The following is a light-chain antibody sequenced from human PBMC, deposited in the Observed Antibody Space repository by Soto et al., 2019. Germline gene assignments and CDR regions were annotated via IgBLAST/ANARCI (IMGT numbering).Light chain of an antibody. CDR3: QQDNSYSIT. CDR2: KAS. CDR1: QSISSW. V-gene: IGKV1-5*03. J-gene: IGKJ5*01. Sequence: DIQMTQSPSTLSASVGDRVTITCRASQSISSWLAWYQQKPGKAPKLLIYKASSLESGVPSRFSGSGSGTEFTLTISSLQPDDFATYYCQQDNSYSITFGQGTRLGIK.